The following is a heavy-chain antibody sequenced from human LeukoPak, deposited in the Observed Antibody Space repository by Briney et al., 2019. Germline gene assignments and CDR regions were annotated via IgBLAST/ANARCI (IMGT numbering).Heavy chain of an antibody. J-gene: IGHJ6*03. CDR3: ARLPRSSFYYYYYMDV. V-gene: IGHV4-4*02. D-gene: IGHD2-2*01. CDR1: EFMIRNYW. Sequence: PGGSLRLSCAVSEFMIRNYWMTWVRQPPGKGLEWIGEINHSGSTNYNPSLKSRVTISVDTSKNQFSLKLSSVTAADTAVYYCARLPRSSFYYYYYMDVWGKGTTVTVSS. CDR2: INHSGST.